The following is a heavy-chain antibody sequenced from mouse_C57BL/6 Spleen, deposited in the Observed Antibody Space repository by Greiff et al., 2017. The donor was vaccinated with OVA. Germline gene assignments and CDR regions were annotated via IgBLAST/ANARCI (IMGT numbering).Heavy chain of an antibody. CDR1: GYTFTSYW. J-gene: IGHJ2*01. CDR2: IYPGSGST. Sequence: QVQLQQPGAELVKPGASVKMSCKASGYTFTSYWITWVKQRPGQGLEWIGDIYPGSGSTNYNEKFKSKATLTVATSSSTAHMQLSSLTSEDSAVYYCAREEGYDGYSGGLYYWGQGTTLTVSS. D-gene: IGHD2-3*01. V-gene: IGHV1-55*01. CDR3: AREEGYDGYSGGLYY.